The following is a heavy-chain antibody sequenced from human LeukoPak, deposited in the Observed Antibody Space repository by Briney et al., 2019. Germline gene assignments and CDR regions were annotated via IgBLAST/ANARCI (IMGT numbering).Heavy chain of an antibody. D-gene: IGHD1-26*01. V-gene: IGHV4-59*01. CDR1: GGSITSYY. CDR2: IYYSGST. CDR3: ARVGDAWEGYYFDY. J-gene: IGHJ4*02. Sequence: PSETLSLTCTVSGGSITSYYWSWIRQSPGKGLEWIGFIYYSGSTNYNPSLRSRVTISVDTSKNQFSLKLTSVTAADTAIYYCARVGDAWEGYYFDYWGQGSLVTVSS.